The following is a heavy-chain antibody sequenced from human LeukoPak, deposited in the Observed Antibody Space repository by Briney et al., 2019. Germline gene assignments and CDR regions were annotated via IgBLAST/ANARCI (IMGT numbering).Heavy chain of an antibody. CDR3: ARHHYGDYRSYFDY. J-gene: IGHJ4*02. D-gene: IGHD4-17*01. CDR2: IFYSGRI. V-gene: IGHV4-39*01. Sequence: SETLSLTCTVSGGSISSVYYWGWIRQPPGKGLEWIGSIFYSGRIYYNPSLKSRVTISVDTSTNQFSLKLSSVTAAGTAVYYCARHHYGDYRSYFDYWGQGTLVIVSS. CDR1: GGSISSVYY.